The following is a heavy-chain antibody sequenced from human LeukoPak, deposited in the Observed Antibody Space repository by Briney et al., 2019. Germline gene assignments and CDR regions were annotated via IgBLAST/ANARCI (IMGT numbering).Heavy chain of an antibody. Sequence: GGSLRLSCTASGFTFSDYSMVWVRQAPGRGPEWVSGVNFGGHTADYAASVRGRFTISRDNSKTTVYLQMNSLRVDDAAVYFCAKKASRVPSNDAFDIWGQGTMVTVSS. J-gene: IGHJ3*02. CDR2: VNFGGHTA. CDR1: GFTFSDYS. CDR3: AKKASRVPSNDAFDI. V-gene: IGHV3-23*01. D-gene: IGHD3-3*02.